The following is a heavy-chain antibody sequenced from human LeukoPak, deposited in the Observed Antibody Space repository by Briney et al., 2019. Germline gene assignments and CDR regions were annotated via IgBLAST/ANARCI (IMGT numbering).Heavy chain of an antibody. D-gene: IGHD1-1*01. CDR3: AKGLWKVTGGFDV. Sequence: GGSLRLSCAASGFRFSDYAMNWVRQAPGKGLEWVSGINHGGENTYYADSVKGRFTISRDNSRNTFDPQMNGLRADDTALYYCAKGLWKVTGGFDVWGQGAMVTVSS. CDR1: GFRFSDYA. V-gene: IGHV3-23*01. CDR2: INHGGENT. J-gene: IGHJ3*01.